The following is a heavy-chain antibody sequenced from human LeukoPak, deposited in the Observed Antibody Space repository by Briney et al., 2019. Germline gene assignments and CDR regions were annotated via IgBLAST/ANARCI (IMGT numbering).Heavy chain of an antibody. CDR3: ARGIAAAGRDFDY. Sequence: PSETLSLTCAVSGYSISSGYYWGWVRQAPGKGLEWIGSIYHTGSTDYNPSLKSRLTISVDMSKNQFSLNLRSVTAADTAVYYCARGIAAAGRDFDYWGQGTLVTVSS. CDR2: IYHTGST. D-gene: IGHD6-13*01. CDR1: GYSISSGYY. V-gene: IGHV4-38-2*01. J-gene: IGHJ4*02.